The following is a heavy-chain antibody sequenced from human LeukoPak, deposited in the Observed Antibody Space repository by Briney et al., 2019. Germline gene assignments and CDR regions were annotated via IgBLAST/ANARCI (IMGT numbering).Heavy chain of an antibody. CDR2: IYHSGST. CDR1: GGSISSSNW. V-gene: IGHV4-4*02. J-gene: IGHJ3*02. D-gene: IGHD1-26*01. CDR3: AKGGSI. Sequence: SETLSLTCIVSGGSISSSNWWSWVRQPPGKGLEWIGEIYHSGSTNYNPSLKNRVTMSVDTSKNQTSLKLISVTAADTAVYYCAKGGSIWGQGTMVTVSS.